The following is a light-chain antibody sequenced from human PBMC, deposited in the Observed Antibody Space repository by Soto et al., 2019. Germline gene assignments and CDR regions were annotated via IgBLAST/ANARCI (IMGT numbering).Light chain of an antibody. Sequence: EIGLTKSPGTLSLYTGERATLSCRASQSISSSYLAWYQQKPGQAPRLLIYDASSRATGIPARFSGSGSGTDFTLTISSLEPEDFAVYYCQQHSISSGTFCHGTKVDI. CDR3: QQHSISSGT. V-gene: IGKV3-20*01. CDR2: DAS. CDR1: QSISSSY. J-gene: IGKJ1*01.